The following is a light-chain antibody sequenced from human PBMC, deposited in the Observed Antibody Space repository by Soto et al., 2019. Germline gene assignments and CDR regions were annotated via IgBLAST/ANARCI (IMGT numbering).Light chain of an antibody. V-gene: IGLV2-14*01. J-gene: IGLJ1*01. CDR3: QSYDGTLSGSDV. CDR1: SSDVGDFDC. Sequence: QSALTQPASVSGSPGQSITISCTGTSSDVGDFDCVSWYQQHPGKAPKLVIYGTTNRPSGVPDRFSGSKSGTSASLAITGLQAEDEADYYCQSYDGTLSGSDVFGIGTKLTVL. CDR2: GTT.